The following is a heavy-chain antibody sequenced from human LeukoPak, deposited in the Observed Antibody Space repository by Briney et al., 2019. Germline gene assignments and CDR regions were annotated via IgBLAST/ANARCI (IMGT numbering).Heavy chain of an antibody. J-gene: IGHJ4*02. CDR2: MSRSGDII. CDR3: AKPHFDY. Sequence: GGSLRLSCAASGFTFSDYNMNWVRQLPGKGLESASYMSRSGDIIYYADSVKGRFTISRDNAKNSLYLQMNSLRAEDTAVYYCAKPHFDYWGQGTLVTVSS. V-gene: IGHV3-48*01. CDR1: GFTFSDYN.